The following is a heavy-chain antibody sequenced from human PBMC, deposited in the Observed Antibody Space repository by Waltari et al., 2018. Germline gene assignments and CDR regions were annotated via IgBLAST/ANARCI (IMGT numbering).Heavy chain of an antibody. V-gene: IGHV5-51*03. D-gene: IGHD3-16*02. CDR3: ERREHDYDYVGGSYRRVIDTFDI. Sequence: EVRLVQSGAEVKKPGESLKISCKGSGDKFSTYWIGWVRQMPGKGLEWMGIIYVGDSETRYSPSFRGQVTMSADKSITTAYLQWSSLKASDTAMYYCERREHDYDYVGGSYRRVIDTFDIWGQGTRVTVSS. CDR2: IYVGDSET. J-gene: IGHJ3*02. CDR1: GDKFSTYW.